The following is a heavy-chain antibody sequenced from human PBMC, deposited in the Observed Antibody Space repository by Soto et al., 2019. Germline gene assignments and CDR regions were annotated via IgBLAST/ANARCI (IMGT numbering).Heavy chain of an antibody. CDR2: ISYDGSNK. CDR1: GFTFSTYA. J-gene: IGHJ4*02. CDR3: AKVYGSGSYLYYFDY. V-gene: IGHV3-30-3*01. Sequence: ESGGGVVQPGRSLRLSCAASGFTFSTYAMHWVRQAPGKGLEWVAIISYDGSNKYYADSVKGRFTISRDNSKNTLSLQMNSLRAEDTAVYYCAKVYGSGSYLYYFDYWGQGTLVTVSS. D-gene: IGHD3-10*01.